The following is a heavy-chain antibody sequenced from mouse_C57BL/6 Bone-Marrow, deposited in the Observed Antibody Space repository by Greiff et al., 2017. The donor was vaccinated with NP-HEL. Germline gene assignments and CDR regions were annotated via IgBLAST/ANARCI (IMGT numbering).Heavy chain of an antibody. D-gene: IGHD1-1*01. CDR1: GFNIKNTY. V-gene: IGHV14-3*01. CDR2: IDPANGNT. CDR3: ARRVVAKRYFDV. Sequence: EVKLMESVAELVRPGASVKLSCTASGFNIKNTYMHWVKQRPEQGLEWIGRIDPANGNTKYAPKFQGKATITADTSSNTAYLQLSSLTSEDTAIYYCARRVVAKRYFDVWGTGTTVTVSS. J-gene: IGHJ1*03.